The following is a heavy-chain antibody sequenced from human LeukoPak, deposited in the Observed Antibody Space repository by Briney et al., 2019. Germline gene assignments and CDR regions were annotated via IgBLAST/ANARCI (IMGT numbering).Heavy chain of an antibody. J-gene: IGHJ4*02. D-gene: IGHD6-19*01. V-gene: IGHV4-34*01. Sequence: PSETLSLTCAVYGGSFSGYYWGWIRQPPGKGLEWIGEINHSGSTNYNPSLKSRVTISVDTSKNQFSLKLSSVTAADTALYYCARDYGGWYYFDYWGQGTLVTVSS. CDR2: INHSGST. CDR1: GGSFSGYY. CDR3: ARDYGGWYYFDY.